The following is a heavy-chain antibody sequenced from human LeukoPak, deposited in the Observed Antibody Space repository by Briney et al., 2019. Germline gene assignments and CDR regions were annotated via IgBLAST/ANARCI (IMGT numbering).Heavy chain of an antibody. D-gene: IGHD3-22*01. CDR2: ISAYNGNT. CDR3: ARAYYYDSSGYYRSYYYYYMDV. V-gene: IGHV1-18*01. J-gene: IGHJ6*03. CDR1: GYTFTSYG. Sequence: GASVKVSCKASGYTFTSYGINWVRQAPGQGLEWMGWISAYNGNTNYAQKLQGRVTMTTDTSTSTAYMELRSLRSDDTAVYYCARAYYYDSSGYYRSYYYYYMDVWGKGTTVTVSS.